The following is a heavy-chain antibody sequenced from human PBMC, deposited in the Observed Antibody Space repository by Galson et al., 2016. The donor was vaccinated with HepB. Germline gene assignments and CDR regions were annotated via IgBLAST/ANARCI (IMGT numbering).Heavy chain of an antibody. Sequence: SVKVSCKASGYIFTTYGISWLRQAPGQGLEWMGWISSKNDNTHYAQKFQGRVTMTMDKPTSTAYMESRSLRSDDTAVYYCARDSDPLRHWGQGTLVTVSS. CDR1: GYIFTTYG. J-gene: IGHJ1*01. V-gene: IGHV1-18*04. CDR2: ISSKNDNT. CDR3: ARDSDPLRH.